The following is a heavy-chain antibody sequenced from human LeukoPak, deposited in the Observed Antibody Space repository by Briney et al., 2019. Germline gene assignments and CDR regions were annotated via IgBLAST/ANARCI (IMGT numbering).Heavy chain of an antibody. J-gene: IGHJ4*02. V-gene: IGHV4-61*02. D-gene: IGHD1-26*01. CDR1: GGSISSGSYY. CDR3: AKSSSGSPWIDY. Sequence: SQTLSLTCTVSGGSISSGSYYWSWIRQPAGEGLEWIGRIYTSGSTNYNPSLRSRVTISVDTSKNQFSLKLSSVTAADTAVYYCAKSSSGSPWIDYWGQGTLVTVSS. CDR2: IYTSGST.